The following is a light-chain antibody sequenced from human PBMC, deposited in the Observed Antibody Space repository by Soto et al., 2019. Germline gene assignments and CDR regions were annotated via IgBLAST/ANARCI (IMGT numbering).Light chain of an antibody. CDR2: DAS. CDR1: QSVGNNF. V-gene: IGKV3-20*01. Sequence: EIVLTQSPDTLSLSPGERATLSCRASQSVGNNFLAWYQQKPGQAPTLLIYDASSRASGLPDRFSGSGSETDFTLTVSRLELEDFAVYFCHQYGTPPQTFGQGTKVDIK. CDR3: HQYGTPPQT. J-gene: IGKJ1*01.